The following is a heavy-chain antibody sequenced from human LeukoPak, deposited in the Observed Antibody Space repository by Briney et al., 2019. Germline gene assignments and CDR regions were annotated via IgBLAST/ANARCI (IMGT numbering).Heavy chain of an antibody. J-gene: IGHJ4*02. D-gene: IGHD2-8*01. Sequence: ASVKVSCKASGGTFSSYAISWVRQAPGQGLEWMGRIIPILGIANYAQKFQGRVTITADKSTSTAYMELRSLRSDDTAVYYCAKDARGYCSKGACYSIDYWGQGTLVTVSS. V-gene: IGHV1-69*04. CDR3: AKDARGYCSKGACYSIDY. CDR1: GGTFSSYA. CDR2: IIPILGIA.